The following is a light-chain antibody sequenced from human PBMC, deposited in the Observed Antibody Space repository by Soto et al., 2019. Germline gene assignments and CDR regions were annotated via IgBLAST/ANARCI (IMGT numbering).Light chain of an antibody. J-gene: IGKJ3*01. V-gene: IGKV3-11*01. CDR3: QQRRNWPFT. CDR1: QSVSSY. Sequence: EIVLTQSPGTLSLSPGERATLSCRASQSVSSYLAWYQQKPGQAPRLLIYAASNRATGIPARFSGSGSRTDCTLTISSLEPEDFAVYYCQQRRNWPFTFGPGTKVEIK. CDR2: AAS.